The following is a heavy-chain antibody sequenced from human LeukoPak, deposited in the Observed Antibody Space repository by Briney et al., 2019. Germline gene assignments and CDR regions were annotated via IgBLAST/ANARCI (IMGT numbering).Heavy chain of an antibody. CDR3: AKDMGFRAAELHY. J-gene: IGHJ4*02. V-gene: IGHV3-30*18. Sequence: GGSLRLSCAASGFTFSSYGMHWVRQAPGKGLEWVAVISYDGSNKYYADSVKGRFTISRDNSKNTLYLQMNSLRAEDTAVYYCAKDMGFRAAELHYWGQGTLVTVSS. CDR1: GFTFSSYG. D-gene: IGHD3-10*01. CDR2: ISYDGSNK.